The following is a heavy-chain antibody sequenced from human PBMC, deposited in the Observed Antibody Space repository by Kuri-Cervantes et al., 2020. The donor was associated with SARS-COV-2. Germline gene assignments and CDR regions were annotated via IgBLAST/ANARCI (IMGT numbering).Heavy chain of an antibody. V-gene: IGHV3-21*01. CDR1: GFTFSSYS. D-gene: IGHD3-3*01. CDR2: ISSSSSYI. CDR3: ARDRAYYDFWSGYYPGPFDY. Sequence: GGSLRLSCAASGFTFSSYSMNWVRQAPGKGLEWVSSISSSSSYIYYADSVKGRFTISRDNAKNSLYLQMNSLRAEDTAVYYCARDRAYYDFWSGYYPGPFDYWGQGTLVTVSS. J-gene: IGHJ4*02.